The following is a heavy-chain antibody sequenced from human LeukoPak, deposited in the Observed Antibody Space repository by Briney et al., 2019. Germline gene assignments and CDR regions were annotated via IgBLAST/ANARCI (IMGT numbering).Heavy chain of an antibody. Sequence: ASVKVSCKASGYTFTSYGISWVRQAPGQGLEWMAWISAYNGNTNYAQKLQGRVTMTTDTSTSTAYMELRSLRSDDTAVYYCARVTRGITMVRGVIIKRSLDYWGQGTLVTVSS. CDR1: GYTFTSYG. J-gene: IGHJ4*02. D-gene: IGHD3-10*01. CDR3: ARVTRGITMVRGVIIKRSLDY. CDR2: ISAYNGNT. V-gene: IGHV1-18*01.